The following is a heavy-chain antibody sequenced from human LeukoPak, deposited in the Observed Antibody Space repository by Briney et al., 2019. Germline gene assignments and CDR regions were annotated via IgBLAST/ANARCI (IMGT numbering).Heavy chain of an antibody. CDR3: TSSTRWGYYYMDV. J-gene: IGHJ6*03. D-gene: IGHD2-2*01. V-gene: IGHV3-49*03. Sequence: GGSLRLSCTASGFTFGDYAMSWFRQAPGKGLEWVGFIRSKAYGGTTEYAASVKGRFTISRDDSKSIAYLQMNSLKTEDTAVHYFTSSTRWGYYYMDVWGKGTTVTVSS. CDR2: IRSKAYGGTT. CDR1: GFTFGDYA.